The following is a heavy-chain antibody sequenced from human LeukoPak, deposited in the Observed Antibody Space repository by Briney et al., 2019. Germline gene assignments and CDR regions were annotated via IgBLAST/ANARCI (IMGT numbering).Heavy chain of an antibody. V-gene: IGHV1-69*13. J-gene: IGHJ4*02. CDR3: ARDAGQLWLVY. CDR1: GYTFTNYY. Sequence: SVKVPCKASGYTFTNYYMHWVRQAPGQGLEWMGGIIPIFGTANYAQKFQGRVTITADESTSTAYMELSSLRSEDTAVYYCARDAGQLWLVYWGQGTLVTVSS. CDR2: IIPIFGTA. D-gene: IGHD5-18*01.